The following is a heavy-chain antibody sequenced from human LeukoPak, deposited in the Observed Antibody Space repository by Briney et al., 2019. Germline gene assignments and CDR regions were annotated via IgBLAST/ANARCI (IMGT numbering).Heavy chain of an antibody. CDR1: GGSISSGSYY. V-gene: IGHV4-61*02. D-gene: IGHD2-21*02. CDR2: IYTSGST. J-gene: IGHJ5*02. CDR3: AREGDCGGDCYLNWFDP. Sequence: PSETLSLTCTVSGGSISSGSYYWSWIRQPAGKGLEWIGRIYTSGSTNYNPSLRSRVTISVDTSKNQSSLKLSSVTAADTAVYYCAREGDCGGDCYLNWFDPWGQGTLVTVSS.